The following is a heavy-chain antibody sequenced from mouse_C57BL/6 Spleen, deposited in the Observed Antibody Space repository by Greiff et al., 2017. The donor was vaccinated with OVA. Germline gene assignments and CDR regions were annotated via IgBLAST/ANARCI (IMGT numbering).Heavy chain of an antibody. CDR3: TRDCYGSSNWYFDV. CDR2: ISSGGDYI. CDR1: GFTFTSYA. D-gene: IGHD1-1*01. V-gene: IGHV5-9-1*02. J-gene: IGHJ1*03. Sequence: EVQLVESGEGLVKPGGSLKLSCAASGFTFTSYAMSWVRQTPEKRLEWVAYISSGGDYIYYADTVKGRFTISRDNARNTLYLQMSSLKSEDTAMYYCTRDCYGSSNWYFDVWGTGTTVTVSS.